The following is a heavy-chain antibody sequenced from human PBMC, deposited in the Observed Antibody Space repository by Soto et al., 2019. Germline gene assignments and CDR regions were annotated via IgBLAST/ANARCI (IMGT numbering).Heavy chain of an antibody. D-gene: IGHD5-12*01. Sequence: GGSLRLSCAASGFSFRTYAMHWVRQAPGKGLEWVATLSYDGSNGYYADSVKGRFTISRDTSKDTLYLHMNSLRAEDTAVYYCAKGRAEMATITCLNSWGQGTLVTVSS. CDR1: GFSFRTYA. CDR3: AKGRAEMATITCLNS. CDR2: LSYDGSNG. V-gene: IGHV3-30*18. J-gene: IGHJ4*02.